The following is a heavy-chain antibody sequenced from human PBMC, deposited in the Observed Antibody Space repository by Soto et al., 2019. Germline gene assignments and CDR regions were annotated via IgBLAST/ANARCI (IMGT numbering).Heavy chain of an antibody. CDR3: ANTLRYMDTVDV. Sequence: ITLEESAPTLVSPTQTLTLSCIFSGFSLSPGGVAVGWIRQPPGKALERLALIYWNDDKLYSPSLKTRLTVTKDTSKIPVVLTMTNVDPVDTATYYCANTLRYMDTVDVWGPGTTVTASS. CDR1: GFSLSPGGVA. J-gene: IGHJ6*01. D-gene: IGHD3-9*01. CDR2: IYWNDDK. V-gene: IGHV2-5*01.